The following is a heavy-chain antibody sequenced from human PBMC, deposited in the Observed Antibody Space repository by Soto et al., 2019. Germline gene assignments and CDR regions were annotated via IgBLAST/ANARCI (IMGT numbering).Heavy chain of an antibody. D-gene: IGHD3-22*01. V-gene: IGHV1-2*04. CDR3: AIPYYYDSSGYYSDAFDI. CDR1: GYTFTGYY. Sequence: ASVKVSCKASGYTFTGYYMHWVRQAPGQGLEWMGWINPNSGGTNYAQKFQGWVTMTRDTSISAAYMELSRLRSDDTAVYYCAIPYYYDSSGYYSDAFDIWGQGTMVTVSS. J-gene: IGHJ3*02. CDR2: INPNSGGT.